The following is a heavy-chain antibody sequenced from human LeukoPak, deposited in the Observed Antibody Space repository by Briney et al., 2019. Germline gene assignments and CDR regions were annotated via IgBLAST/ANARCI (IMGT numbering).Heavy chain of an antibody. CDR2: ITGSGTST. V-gene: IGHV3-23*01. Sequence: GGSLRLSCAASGFTFSTYSMTWVRQAPGKGLGWVSVITGSGTSTYYADSVKGRFTISRDNSKNTLYLQMNSLRVEDTAVYYCAKGAGEWLSPTFFDYWGQGTLVTVSS. J-gene: IGHJ4*02. CDR1: GFTFSTYS. D-gene: IGHD3-3*01. CDR3: AKGAGEWLSPTFFDY.